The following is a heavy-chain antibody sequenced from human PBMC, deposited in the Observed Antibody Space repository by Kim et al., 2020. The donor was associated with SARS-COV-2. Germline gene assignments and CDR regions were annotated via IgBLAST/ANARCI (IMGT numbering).Heavy chain of an antibody. V-gene: IGHV3-23*01. CDR2: ISGSGGST. CDR1: GFTFSSYA. D-gene: IGHD2-2*01. J-gene: IGHJ6*02. CDR3: AKAKYQLSYYYYGMDV. Sequence: GGSLRLSCAASGFTFSSYAMSWVRQAPGKGLEWVSAISGSGGSTYYADSVKGRFTISRDNSKNTLYLQMNSLRAEDTAVYYCAKAKYQLSYYYYGMDVWGQGTTVTVSS.